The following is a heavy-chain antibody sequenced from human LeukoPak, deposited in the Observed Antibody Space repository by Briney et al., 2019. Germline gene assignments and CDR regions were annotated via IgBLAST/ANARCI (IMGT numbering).Heavy chain of an antibody. Sequence: PGGSLRLSCAASGFTFASSAMSWVRQAPGKGLEWVSAISVSDIYTSYADSVKGRFTISRDYSKNTLYLQMKSLRAEDTAEYYCAARSGSGSYYWGRGTLVTVSS. V-gene: IGHV3-23*01. CDR1: GFTFASSA. D-gene: IGHD3-10*01. J-gene: IGHJ4*02. CDR2: ISVSDIYT. CDR3: AARSGSGSYY.